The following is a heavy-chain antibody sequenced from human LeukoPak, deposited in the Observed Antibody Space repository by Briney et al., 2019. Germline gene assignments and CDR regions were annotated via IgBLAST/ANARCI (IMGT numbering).Heavy chain of an antibody. D-gene: IGHD5-24*01. CDR1: GYSFTSYW. Sequence: GESLKISCKGSGYSFTSYWIGWVRQMPGKGLEWMGIIYPGDSDTRYSPSFQGQVTISADKSISTAYLQWSSLKASDTAMYYCARLSGLVATIHDAFDIWGQGTMVTVSS. V-gene: IGHV5-51*01. CDR3: ARLSGLVATIHDAFDI. CDR2: IYPGDSDT. J-gene: IGHJ3*02.